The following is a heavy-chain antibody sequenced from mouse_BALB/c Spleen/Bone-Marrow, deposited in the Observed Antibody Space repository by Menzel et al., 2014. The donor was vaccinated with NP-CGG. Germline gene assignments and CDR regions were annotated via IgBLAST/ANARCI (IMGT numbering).Heavy chain of an antibody. V-gene: IGHV14-3*02. J-gene: IGHJ2*01. CDR3: ARYRLGTYFDY. Sequence: VQLQQPGAELVKPGASVKLFCTASGFNIKDTYMHWVKQRPEQGLEWIGRIDPANGNTKYDPKFQGKATITADTSSNTAYLQLSSLTSEDTAVYYCARYRLGTYFDYWGQGTTLTVSS. D-gene: IGHD2-14*01. CDR1: GFNIKDTY. CDR2: IDPANGNT.